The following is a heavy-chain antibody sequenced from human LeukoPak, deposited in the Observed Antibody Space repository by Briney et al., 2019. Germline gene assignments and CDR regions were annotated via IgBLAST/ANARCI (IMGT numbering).Heavy chain of an antibody. J-gene: IGHJ4*02. CDR2: IYYNGYT. CDR3: ARDRHWTNDWVFDY. D-gene: IGHD1/OR15-1a*01. CDR1: GGSIGTYY. Sequence: PSETLSLTCTVSGGSIGTYYWSWVRQPPGKGLEWIGYIYYNGYTDYNPSLQSRVTISLHTSKNQFSLNLSSVTAADTAVYYCARDRHWTNDWVFDYWGQGTLVTVSS. V-gene: IGHV4-59*01.